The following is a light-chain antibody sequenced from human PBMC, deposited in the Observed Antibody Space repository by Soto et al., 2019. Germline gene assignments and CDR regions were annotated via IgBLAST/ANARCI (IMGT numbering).Light chain of an antibody. CDR2: GVY. CDR3: QQYDKWPPRT. Sequence: IVMTQSPTILSVSPGERATLSCRASQSVSINLAWYQQKPGPPPRLLMYGVYTRAPGTPARFSGSGSGTEVTLPISSLQSEDSAVYYCQQYDKWPPRTFGQGTKVEIK. J-gene: IGKJ1*01. CDR1: QSVSIN. V-gene: IGKV3D-15*01.